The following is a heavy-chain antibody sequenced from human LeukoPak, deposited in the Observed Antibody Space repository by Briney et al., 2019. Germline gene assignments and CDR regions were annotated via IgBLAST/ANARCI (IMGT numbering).Heavy chain of an antibody. D-gene: IGHD2-15*01. Sequence: PGGSLRLSCAASGFTVSYNYMSWVRQAPGKGLEWVSIIYSDGNTYYTDSVKGRVTISRDNSKNKVDLQMNSLRVEDTAVYYCARGMVGTGSWGQGTLVTVSS. CDR2: IYSDGNT. CDR1: GFTVSYNY. V-gene: IGHV3-66*02. J-gene: IGHJ5*02. CDR3: ARGMVGTGS.